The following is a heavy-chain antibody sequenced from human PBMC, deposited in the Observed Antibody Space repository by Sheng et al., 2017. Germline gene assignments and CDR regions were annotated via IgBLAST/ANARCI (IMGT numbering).Heavy chain of an antibody. CDR1: GDSISSGSFY. V-gene: IGHV4-39*01. CDR3: AGAPSYYYLDV. CDR2: IYYSGST. J-gene: IGHJ6*03. D-gene: IGHD3-10*01. Sequence: QLQLQESGPGLVKPSETLSLTCNVSGDSISSGSFYWGWIRQPPGKGLEWIGSIYYSGSTYYNPSLKSRVTISIDTSRNQFSLHLSSVTAADTAFYYCAGAPSYYYLDVWGKGTTVTVSS.